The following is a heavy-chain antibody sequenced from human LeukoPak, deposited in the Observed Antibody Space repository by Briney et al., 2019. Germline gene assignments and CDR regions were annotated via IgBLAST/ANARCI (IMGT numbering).Heavy chain of an antibody. J-gene: IGHJ4*02. V-gene: IGHV4-4*07. CDR1: GGSISNYY. D-gene: IGHD6-6*01. Sequence: SETLSLTCTVSGGSISNYYWSWIRQPAGRGLEWIGRIYTSGSTNYNPSPKSRVTISIDKSKNQFSLKLTSVTAADTAVYYCARLKQLDIDYWGQGTLVTVSS. CDR3: ARLKQLDIDY. CDR2: IYTSGST.